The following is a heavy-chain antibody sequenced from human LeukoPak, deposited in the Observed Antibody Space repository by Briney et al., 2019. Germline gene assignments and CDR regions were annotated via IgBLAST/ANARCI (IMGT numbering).Heavy chain of an antibody. V-gene: IGHV3-74*01. D-gene: IGHD3-22*01. CDR1: GFTFSDTW. J-gene: IGHJ4*02. CDR3: ARNVGSGYLTDY. CDR2: IRSDGSDT. Sequence: GGSLRLSCAASGFTFSDTWMHWVRRAPGEGLVWVSRIRSDGSDTRYAESVKGRFTISRDNAKNTLYLQMNSLRAEDTAVYYCARNVGSGYLTDYWGQGTLVTVSS.